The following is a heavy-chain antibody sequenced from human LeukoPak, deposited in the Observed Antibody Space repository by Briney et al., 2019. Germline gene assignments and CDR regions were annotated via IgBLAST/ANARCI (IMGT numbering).Heavy chain of an antibody. CDR1: GFTFRTYF. D-gene: IGHD6-13*01. CDR3: AKDSSSWYFDY. CDR2: ISGSSSYI. V-gene: IGHV3-21*04. Sequence: GGALRLSCAASGFTFRTYFMNWVRQAPGKGLEWVSSISGSSSYIYYADSVKGRFTISRDNAKNTLYLQVNSLRAEDTAVYYCAKDSSSWYFDYWGQGTLVTVSS. J-gene: IGHJ4*02.